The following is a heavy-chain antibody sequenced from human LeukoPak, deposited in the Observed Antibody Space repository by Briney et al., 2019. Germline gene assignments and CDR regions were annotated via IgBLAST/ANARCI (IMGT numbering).Heavy chain of an antibody. CDR1: GYTFTGYY. J-gene: IGHJ4*02. CDR2: ISAYNGNT. Sequence: ASVKVSCKASGYTFTGYYMHWVRQAPGQGLEWMGWISAYNGNTNYAQKLQGRVTMTTDTSTSTAYMELRSLRSDDTAVYYCARASPPILGYCSGGSCYSPSIYFDYWGQGTLVTVSS. CDR3: ARASPPILGYCSGGSCYSPSIYFDY. D-gene: IGHD2-15*01. V-gene: IGHV1-18*04.